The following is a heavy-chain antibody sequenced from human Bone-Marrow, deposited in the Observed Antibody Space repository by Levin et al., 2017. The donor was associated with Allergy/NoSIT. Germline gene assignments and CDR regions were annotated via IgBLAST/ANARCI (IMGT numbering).Heavy chain of an antibody. CDR1: GFTFSSYA. CDR2: ISSNGGST. Sequence: GGSLRLSCSASGFTFSSYAMHWVRQAPGKGLEYVSAISSNGGSTYYADSVKGRFTISRDNSKNTLYLQMSSLRAEDTAVYYCVKGGEVRYFDWFHPHFDYWGQGTLVTVSS. J-gene: IGHJ4*02. V-gene: IGHV3-64D*06. CDR3: VKGGEVRYFDWFHPHFDY. D-gene: IGHD3-9*01.